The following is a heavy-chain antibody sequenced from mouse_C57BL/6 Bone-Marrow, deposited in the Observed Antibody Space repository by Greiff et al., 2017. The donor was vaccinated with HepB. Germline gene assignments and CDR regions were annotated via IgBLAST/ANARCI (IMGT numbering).Heavy chain of an antibody. V-gene: IGHV1-55*01. Sequence: VQLQQPGAELVKPGASVKMSCKASGYTFPSYWITWVKQRPGQGLEWIGDIYPGSGSTNYNEKFKSKATLTVDTSSSTAYMQLSSLTSEDSAVYYCANFYYDYDGWFAYWGQGTLVTVSA. CDR3: ANFYYDYDGWFAY. J-gene: IGHJ3*01. CDR2: IYPGSGST. D-gene: IGHD2-4*01. CDR1: GYTFPSYW.